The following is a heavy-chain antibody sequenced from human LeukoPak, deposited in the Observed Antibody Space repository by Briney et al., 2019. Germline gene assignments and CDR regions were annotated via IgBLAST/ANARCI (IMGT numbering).Heavy chain of an antibody. J-gene: IGHJ4*02. CDR2: ISSDGTGT. CDR1: GFTFNTYW. Sequence: PGGSLRLSCAASGFTFNTYWMHWVRQVPGKGLVWVSRISSDGTGTIYADSVKGRFTISRDNAKNTLYLQMNSLRAEDTAVYYCVRDPPNPIPIDYWGQGTLVTVSS. V-gene: IGHV3-74*01. CDR3: VRDPPNPIPIDY.